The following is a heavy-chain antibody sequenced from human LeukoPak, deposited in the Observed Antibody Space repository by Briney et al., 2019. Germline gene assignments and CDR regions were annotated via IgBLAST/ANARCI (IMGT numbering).Heavy chain of an antibody. V-gene: IGHV3-7*01. CDR2: IKQDGSDK. CDR3: ARWATSFDL. D-gene: IGHD6-6*01. Sequence: GGSLRLSCAASGFTFGNYWMSWVRQAPGKGLEWVVNIKQDGSDKYYVDSVTGRFTISRDNAKNSLYLQMNSLRAEDTAVYYCARWATSFDLWGQGTLVTVSS. J-gene: IGHJ4*02. CDR1: GFTFGNYW.